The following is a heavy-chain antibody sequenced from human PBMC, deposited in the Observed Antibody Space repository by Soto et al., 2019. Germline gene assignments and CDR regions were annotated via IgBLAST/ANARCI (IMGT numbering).Heavy chain of an antibody. CDR2: IWYDGSKK. CDR1: GFTFSSFG. D-gene: IGHD3-3*01. J-gene: IGHJ6*02. Sequence: QVQVVESGGGVVQPGRSLRLSCAASGFTFSSFGMHWVRQAPGKGLEWVSLIWYDGSKKSYGDSVKGRFTISRDNSRNTVYLQINSLRADDTAVYYCARDASYYSLWSGYYPSRNGMDVCGQGTTVTVSS. CDR3: ARDASYYSLWSGYYPSRNGMDV. V-gene: IGHV3-33*01.